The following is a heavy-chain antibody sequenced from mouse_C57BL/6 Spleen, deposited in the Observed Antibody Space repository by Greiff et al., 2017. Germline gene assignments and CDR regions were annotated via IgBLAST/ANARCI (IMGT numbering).Heavy chain of an antibody. D-gene: IGHD2-2*01. V-gene: IGHV1-15*01. CDR2: IDPETGGT. J-gene: IGHJ3*01. Sequence: QVQLKQSGAELVRPGASVTLSCKASGYTFTDYEMHWVKQIPVHGLEWIGAIDPETGGTAYNQKFQGKAILTADTSSSTACMELRSLTSEDSAVYYCTRGVTADWGQGSLVTGAA. CDR3: TRGVTAD. CDR1: GYTFTDYE.